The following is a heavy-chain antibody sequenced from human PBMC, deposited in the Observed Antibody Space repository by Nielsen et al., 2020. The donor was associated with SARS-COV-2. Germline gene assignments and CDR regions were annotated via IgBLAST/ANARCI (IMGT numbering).Heavy chain of an antibody. V-gene: IGHV1-46*01. CDR3: ATGTVVRGERPNWFDP. Sequence: ASVKVSCKASGYTFTSYYMHWVRQAPGQGLEWMGIINPSGGSTSYAQKFQGRVTMTRDTSTSTVYMELSSLRSEDTAVYYCATGTVVRGERPNWFDPWGQGTLVTVSS. D-gene: IGHD3-10*01. CDR1: GYTFTSYY. CDR2: INPSGGST. J-gene: IGHJ5*02.